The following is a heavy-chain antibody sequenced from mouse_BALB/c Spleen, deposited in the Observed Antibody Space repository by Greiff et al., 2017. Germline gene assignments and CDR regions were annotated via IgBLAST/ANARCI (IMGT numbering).Heavy chain of an antibody. J-gene: IGHJ2*01. CDR3: ARGLDRVYFDY. D-gene: IGHD2-14*01. CDR1: GFTFSSYA. Sequence: EVKLVESGGGLVKPGGSLKLSCAASGFTFSSYAMSWVRQTPEERLEWVASISSGGSTYYPDSVKGRFTISSDNARNILYLQMSSLRSEDTAMYYCARGLDRVYFDYWGQGTTLTVSS. V-gene: IGHV5-6-5*01. CDR2: ISSGGST.